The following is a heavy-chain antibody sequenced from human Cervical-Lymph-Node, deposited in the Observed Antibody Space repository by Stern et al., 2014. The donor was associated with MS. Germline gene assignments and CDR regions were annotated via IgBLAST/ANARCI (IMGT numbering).Heavy chain of an antibody. CDR1: GGTFSSYS. D-gene: IGHD1-26*01. Sequence: QMQLVQSGAEVKKPGSSMRVSCKASGGTFSSYSISWVRQAPGQGLEWMGGIIPMFGTANYAHKFQGRVTITADASTSTAYMEVSSLRSDDTAVYYCATSAGELTPEAVWGQGTTVTVFS. CDR3: ATSAGELTPEAV. J-gene: IGHJ6*02. V-gene: IGHV1-69*01. CDR2: IIPMFGTA.